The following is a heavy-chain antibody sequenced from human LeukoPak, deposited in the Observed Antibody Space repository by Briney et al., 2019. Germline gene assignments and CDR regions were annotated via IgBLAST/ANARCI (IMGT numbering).Heavy chain of an antibody. V-gene: IGHV3-33*06. CDR1: GFTFSSYG. CDR2: IWYDGSNK. Sequence: GRSLRLSCAASGFTFSSYGMHWARQAPGKGLEWVAVIWYDGSNKYYADSVKGRFTISRDNSKNTLYLQMNSLRAEDTAVYYCAKEGGGSSGDVIEYYFDYWGQGTLVTVSS. CDR3: AKEGGGSSGDVIEYYFDY. D-gene: IGHD6-19*01. J-gene: IGHJ4*02.